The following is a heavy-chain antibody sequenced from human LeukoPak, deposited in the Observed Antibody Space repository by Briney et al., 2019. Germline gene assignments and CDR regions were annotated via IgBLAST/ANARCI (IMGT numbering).Heavy chain of an antibody. D-gene: IGHD3-22*01. CDR2: ISSSSSYI. CDR3: ARDFFGDYYDSSTNGADY. J-gene: IGHJ4*02. Sequence: SGGSLRLSCAASGFTFGSYSMNWVRQAPGKGLEWVSSISSSSSYIYYADSVKGRFTISRDNAKNSLYLQMNSLRAEDTAVYYCARDFFGDYYDSSTNGADYWGQGTLVTVSS. CDR1: GFTFGSYS. V-gene: IGHV3-21*01.